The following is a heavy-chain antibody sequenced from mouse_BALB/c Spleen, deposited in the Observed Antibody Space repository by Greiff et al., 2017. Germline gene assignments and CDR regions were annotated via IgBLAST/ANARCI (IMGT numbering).Heavy chain of an antibody. CDR1: GFTFSSFG. CDR3: ARSIYYFDY. J-gene: IGHJ2*01. CDR2: ISSGSSTI. V-gene: IGHV5-17*02. Sequence: EVMLVESGGGLVQPGGSRKLSCAASGFTFSSFGMHWVRQAPEKGLEWVAYISSGSSTIYYADTVKGRFTISRDNPKNTLFLQMTSLRSEDTAMYYCARSIYYFDYWGQGTTLTVSS.